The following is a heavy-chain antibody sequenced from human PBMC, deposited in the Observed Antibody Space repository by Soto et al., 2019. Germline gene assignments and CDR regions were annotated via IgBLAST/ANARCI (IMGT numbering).Heavy chain of an antibody. J-gene: IGHJ6*02. V-gene: IGHV3-23*01. D-gene: IGHD3-10*01. Sequence: GGSLRLSCAASGFTFSTYAMTWVRQAPGKGLQWVSAMSDSGDSTHYADSVQGRFTISRDNSENTLYLQMNSLRAEDTAMYYCAKPVQVGPHYHYGMDVWGQGTTVTVSS. CDR3: AKPVQVGPHYHYGMDV. CDR1: GFTFSTYA. CDR2: MSDSGDST.